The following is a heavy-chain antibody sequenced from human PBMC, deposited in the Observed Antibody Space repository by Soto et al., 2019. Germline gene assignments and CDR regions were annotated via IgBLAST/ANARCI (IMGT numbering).Heavy chain of an antibody. D-gene: IGHD3-3*01. J-gene: IGHJ2*01. CDR3: ARNYDFWSGGYWYFDL. Sequence: PSETLSLTCTVSGGSISSSSYYWGWIRQPPGKGLEWIGSIYYSGSTYCNPSLKSRVTISVDTSKNQFSLKLSSVTAADTAVYYCARNYDFWSGGYWYFDLWGRGTLVTVSS. V-gene: IGHV4-39*01. CDR1: GGSISSSSYY. CDR2: IYYSGST.